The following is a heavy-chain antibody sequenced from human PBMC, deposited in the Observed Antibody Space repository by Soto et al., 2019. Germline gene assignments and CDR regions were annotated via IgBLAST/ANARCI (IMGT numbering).Heavy chain of an antibody. CDR2: INHSGST. CDR3: AGAPIVGATKLDY. D-gene: IGHD1-26*01. Sequence: QVQLQQWGAGLLKPSETLSLTCAVYGGSFSGYYWSWIRQPPGKGLEWIGEINHSGSTNYNPSLKTRVTISVDTSKNQFSLKLGSVTAADTAVYYCAGAPIVGATKLDYWGQGTLVTVSS. V-gene: IGHV4-34*01. J-gene: IGHJ4*02. CDR1: GGSFSGYY.